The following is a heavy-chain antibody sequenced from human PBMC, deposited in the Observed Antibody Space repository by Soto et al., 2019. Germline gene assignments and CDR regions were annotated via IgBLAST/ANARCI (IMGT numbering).Heavy chain of an antibody. V-gene: IGHV4-59*01. Sequence: QVQLQESGPGLVKPSETLSLTCNVSGGSIGSYCWSWIRQPPGKGLEWIGYISQAGSTNYNPSLTSRVTISVDTSKSQFSLSLTSVTAADTAVYYCARVSRWGGIGAPPTRKPYYYYMDVWGKGTTVPVSS. J-gene: IGHJ6*03. CDR1: GGSIGSYC. D-gene: IGHD6-13*01. CDR3: ARVSRWGGIGAPPTRKPYYYYMDV. CDR2: ISQAGST.